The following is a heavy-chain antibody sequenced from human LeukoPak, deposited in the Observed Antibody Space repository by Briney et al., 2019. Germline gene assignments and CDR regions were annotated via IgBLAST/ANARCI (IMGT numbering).Heavy chain of an antibody. J-gene: IGHJ4*02. Sequence: GGSLRLSCAASGFTFSSYAMHWVRQAPGKGLEWVAVISYDGSNKYYADSVKGRFTISRDNAKNSLYLQMNSLRAEDTAVYYCARGDRSAWFGELSDYWGQGTLVTVSS. CDR1: GFTFSSYA. D-gene: IGHD3-10*01. V-gene: IGHV3-30*04. CDR3: ARGDRSAWFGELSDY. CDR2: ISYDGSNK.